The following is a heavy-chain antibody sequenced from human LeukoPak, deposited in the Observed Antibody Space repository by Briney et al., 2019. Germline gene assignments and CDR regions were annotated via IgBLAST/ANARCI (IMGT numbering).Heavy chain of an antibody. J-gene: IGHJ4*02. V-gene: IGHV3-30*02. CDR1: GFTFSSYG. Sequence: GGSLRLSCAASGFTFSSYGMHWVRQAPGKGLEWVTFIRYDGSNKYYADSVKSRFTISRDNSKNTLYLQMNSLRAEDTAVYYCAKDAGYSSSWYFDYWGQGTLVTVSS. CDR2: IRYDGSNK. CDR3: AKDAGYSSSWYFDY. D-gene: IGHD6-13*01.